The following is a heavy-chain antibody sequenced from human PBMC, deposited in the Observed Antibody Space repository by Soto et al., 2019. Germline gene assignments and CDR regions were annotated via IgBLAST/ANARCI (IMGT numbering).Heavy chain of an antibody. D-gene: IGHD6-19*01. CDR2: IWYDGSNK. J-gene: IGHJ4*02. Sequence: GGSLRLSCAASGFTFSSYGMHWVLQAPGKGLEWVAVIWYDGSNKYYADSVKGRFTISRDNSKNTLYLQMNSLRAEDTAVYYCARDTGVAVAGTGDYWGQGTLVTVSS. CDR3: ARDTGVAVAGTGDY. CDR1: GFTFSSYG. V-gene: IGHV3-33*01.